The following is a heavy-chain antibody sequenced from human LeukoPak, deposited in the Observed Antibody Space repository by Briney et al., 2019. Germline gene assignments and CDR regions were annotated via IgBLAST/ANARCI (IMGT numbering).Heavy chain of an antibody. CDR3: AKCNLNNCREGFDI. CDR2: ISVDSIT. D-gene: IGHD1-1*01. J-gene: IGHJ3*02. CDR1: GLTFSSYA. Sequence: GGSLRLSCAASGLTFSSYALSWVRQAPGKGLDWVSSISVDSITYYLDSVKGRFTISRDNSKSTLYLQMHSLRAEDTALYYCAKCNLNNCREGFDIWGQGIMVTVSS. V-gene: IGHV3-23*01.